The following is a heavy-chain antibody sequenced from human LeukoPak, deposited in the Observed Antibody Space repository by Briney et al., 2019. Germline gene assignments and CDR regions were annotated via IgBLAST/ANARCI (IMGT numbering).Heavy chain of an antibody. J-gene: IGHJ5*02. CDR1: GYTFTGYY. V-gene: IGHV1-2*02. D-gene: IGHD3-3*01. CDR2: INPNSGGT. CDR3: ARGLSIFGVVIIPDNWFDP. Sequence: GASVKVSCKASGYTFTGYYMHWVRQAPGQGLEWMGWINPNSGGTNYAQKFQGRVTMTRDTSISTAYMELSRLRSEDTAVYYCARGLSIFGVVIIPDNWFDPWGQGTLVTVSS.